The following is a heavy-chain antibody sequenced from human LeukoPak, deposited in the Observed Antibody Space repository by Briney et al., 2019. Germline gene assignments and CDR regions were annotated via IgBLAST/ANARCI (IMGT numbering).Heavy chain of an antibody. V-gene: IGHV1-18*01. CDR2: ISAYNGDT. D-gene: IGHD6-19*01. J-gene: IGHJ4*02. CDR3: ARDPSNTSGWYIYFDY. CDR1: GYTFNRHG. Sequence: ASVKVSCKASGYTFNRHGISWARQAPGQGLEWMGWISAYNGDTKYSQKFQGRVTLTIDTPTSTAYMELRSLTSDDTAMYYCARDPSNTSGWYIYFDYWGQGTLVTVSS.